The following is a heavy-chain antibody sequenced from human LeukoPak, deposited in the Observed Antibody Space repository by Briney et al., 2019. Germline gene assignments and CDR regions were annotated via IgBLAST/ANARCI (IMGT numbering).Heavy chain of an antibody. J-gene: IGHJ4*02. Sequence: SETLSLTCTVSVGSLSSYYWSWLRQPPGEGREWIGYIYYSGSTNYNPSLKSRVTISVDTSKNQFSLKLSAVTAADTAVYDCARSPPYYDSSGYITSAFDYWGQGTLVTVCS. D-gene: IGHD3-22*01. CDR2: IYYSGST. CDR1: VGSLSSYY. V-gene: IGHV4-59*08. CDR3: ARSPPYYDSSGYITSAFDY.